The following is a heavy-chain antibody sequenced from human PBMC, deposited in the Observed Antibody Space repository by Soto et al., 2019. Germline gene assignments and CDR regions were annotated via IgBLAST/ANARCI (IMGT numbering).Heavy chain of an antibody. J-gene: IGHJ6*02. CDR1: GGTFINHA. CDR2: IIPMFGTA. CDR3: ARDDATYCGGDCYRYFFYGLDV. V-gene: IGHV1-69*13. D-gene: IGHD2-21*02. Sequence: GASVKVSCKASGGTFINHAFSWVRQAPGQGLEWMGSIIPMFGTADYSQKFQGRVTITADESTTTAHMELSSLRSDDSAVYYCARDDATYCGGDCYRYFFYGLDVWGQGTTVTVSS.